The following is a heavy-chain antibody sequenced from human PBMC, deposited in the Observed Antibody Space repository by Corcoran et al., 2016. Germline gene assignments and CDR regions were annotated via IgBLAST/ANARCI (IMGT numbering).Heavy chain of an antibody. Sequence: QLQLQESGPGLVKPSETLSLTCTVSGGSISSSSYYWGWIRQPPGKGLEWIGSIYYSGSTYYNPSLKSRVTIVDTSKNQFSLKLSSVTAADTAVYYCATHHRAQLVQGVIGPYGMDVWGQGTTVTVS. D-gene: IGHD3-10*01. CDR3: ATHHRAQLVQGVIGPYGMDV. CDR2: IYYSGST. J-gene: IGHJ6*02. CDR1: GGSISSSSYY. V-gene: IGHV4-39*07.